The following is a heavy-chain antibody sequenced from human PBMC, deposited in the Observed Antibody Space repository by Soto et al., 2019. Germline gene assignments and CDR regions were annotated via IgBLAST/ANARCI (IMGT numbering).Heavy chain of an antibody. CDR2: ISHDGHA. D-gene: IGHD4-17*01. J-gene: IGHJ5*02. CDR1: GDSISDTRYY. CDR3: ARQVYPDYLGGNWFDP. Sequence: PSETLSLTCSVLGDSISDTRYYWGWIRQSPEKGLEWIGSISHDGHAYYNPSLKSRVTLFADTSRNQFSLKMKSVTVADTALYFCARQVYPDYLGGNWFDPWGQGDLVTVSS. V-gene: IGHV4-39*01.